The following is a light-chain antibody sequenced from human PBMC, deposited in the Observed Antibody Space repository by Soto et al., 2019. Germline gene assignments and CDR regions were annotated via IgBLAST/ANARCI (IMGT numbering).Light chain of an antibody. V-gene: IGKV3-15*01. CDR1: QSVSSN. CDR3: QQYNNWPPLT. Sequence: EIVMTQSPATLFVSPGERATLSCRASQSVSSNLAWYQQTPGQAPRLLIYGASTRATGIPARFSGSGSGTDFTLTISSLQSEDFAVYYCQQYNNWPPLTFGGGTKVGIK. J-gene: IGKJ4*01. CDR2: GAS.